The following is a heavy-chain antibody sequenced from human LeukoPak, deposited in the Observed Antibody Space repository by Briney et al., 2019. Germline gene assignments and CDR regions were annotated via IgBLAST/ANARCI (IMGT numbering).Heavy chain of an antibody. Sequence: ASVKVSCKASGYTFTSYAMHWVRQAPGQRLEWMGWINAGNGNTKYSQKFQGRVTITRDTSASTAYMELSSLRPEDTAVYYCARLLLWFGESDYWGQGTLVTVSS. CDR2: INAGNGNT. V-gene: IGHV1-3*01. D-gene: IGHD3-10*01. J-gene: IGHJ4*02. CDR3: ARLLLWFGESDY. CDR1: GYTFTSYA.